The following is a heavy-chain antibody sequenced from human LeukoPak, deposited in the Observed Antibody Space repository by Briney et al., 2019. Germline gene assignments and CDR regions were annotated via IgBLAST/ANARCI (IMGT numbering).Heavy chain of an antibody. Sequence: GGSLRLSCAASGFTVSSNYMSWVRQAPGKGLEWVSVISGGGGSTYYADSVKGRFTISRDNSKNTLYLQMNSLRAEDTAVYYCAKPGAGYSYGSDLDYWGQGTLVTVSS. D-gene: IGHD5-18*01. CDR2: ISGGGGST. J-gene: IGHJ4*02. V-gene: IGHV3-23*01. CDR1: GFTVSSNY. CDR3: AKPGAGYSYGSDLDY.